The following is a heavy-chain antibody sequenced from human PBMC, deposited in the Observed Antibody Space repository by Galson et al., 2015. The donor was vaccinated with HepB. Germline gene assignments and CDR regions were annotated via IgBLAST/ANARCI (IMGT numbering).Heavy chain of an antibody. CDR2: FDPEDGET. J-gene: IGHJ3*02. CDR1: GYTLTELS. D-gene: IGHD2-15*01. CDR3: ARWGRELLLDDAFDI. Sequence: SVKVSCKVSGYTLTELSMHWVRQAPGKGLEWMGGFDPEDGETIYAQKFQGWVTMTRDTSISTAYMELSRLRSDDTAVYYCARWGRELLLDDAFDIWGQGTMVTVSS. V-gene: IGHV1-24*01.